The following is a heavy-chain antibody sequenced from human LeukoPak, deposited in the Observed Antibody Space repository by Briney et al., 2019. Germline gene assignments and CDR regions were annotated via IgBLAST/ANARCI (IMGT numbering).Heavy chain of an antibody. CDR3: AAERLYGILDY. Sequence: GASVKVSCKVSGYTLTELSMHWVRQTPGKGLEWMGGSDNERSETIYARKFQGRVTMTEDTSTDTAYMELSSLRSEDTAVYYCAAERLYGILDYWGQGTLVTVSS. CDR2: SDNERSET. J-gene: IGHJ4*02. D-gene: IGHD6-25*01. CDR1: GYTLTELS. V-gene: IGHV1-24*01.